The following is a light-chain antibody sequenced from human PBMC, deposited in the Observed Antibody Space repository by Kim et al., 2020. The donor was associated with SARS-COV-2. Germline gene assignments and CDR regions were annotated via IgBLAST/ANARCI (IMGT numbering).Light chain of an antibody. J-gene: IGKJ4*01. CDR3: QQCNNWPALT. CDR2: GAS. Sequence: EIVMTQSPATLSVSPGERATLSCRASQSVSSNLAWYQQKPGQAPRLLIYGASTRATGIPARFSGSGSGTEFTLTISSLQSEDFAVYYCQQCNNWPALTFGGEAKVDIK. V-gene: IGKV3-15*01. CDR1: QSVSSN.